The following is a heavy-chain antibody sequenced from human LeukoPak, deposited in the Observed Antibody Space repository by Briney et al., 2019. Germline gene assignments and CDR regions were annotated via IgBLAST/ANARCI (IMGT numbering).Heavy chain of an antibody. J-gene: IGHJ4*02. D-gene: IGHD2-21*02. V-gene: IGHV1-18*01. CDR3: ARKGCFGDCSLFHY. CDR1: GYTVTSLG. Sequence: ASRKVSCKASGYTVTSLGISCGRHAPGHGREWRGWMNTNNGNTCYAQKFQGRVTMPTDTSPSTANTQLRSLRSADTAIYYCARKGCFGDCSLFHYWGQGTLVTVSS. CDR2: MNTNNGNT.